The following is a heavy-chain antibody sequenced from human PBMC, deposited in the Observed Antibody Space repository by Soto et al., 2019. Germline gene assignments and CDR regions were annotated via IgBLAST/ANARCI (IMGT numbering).Heavy chain of an antibody. J-gene: IGHJ6*02. CDR3: ARSSPDHQNIVIVPVASTGMDV. CDR2: IDTAGDT. D-gene: IGHD2-2*01. CDR1: GFTFRSYD. V-gene: IGHV3-13*01. Sequence: GGSLRLSCAASGFTFRSYDMHWVRQVTGKGLEWVSAIDTAGDTYYPGSVKGRFTISRENAENSLYLQMNSLTAGDTAVYYCARSSPDHQNIVIVPVASTGMDVWGQGTTVTVSS.